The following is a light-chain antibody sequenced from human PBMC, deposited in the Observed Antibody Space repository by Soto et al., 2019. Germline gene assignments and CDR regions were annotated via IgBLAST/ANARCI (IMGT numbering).Light chain of an antibody. J-gene: IGKJ5*01. V-gene: IGKV3-11*01. Sequence: IVLTQSPGTLSLSPWERATLSCRASQSVSNYLAWYQQKPGQAPRLLIYDASNRATGIPARFSGSGSGTDFTLTISSLEPEDFAVYYCQQRSNWPSITFGQGTRLEIK. CDR2: DAS. CDR1: QSVSNY. CDR3: QQRSNWPSIT.